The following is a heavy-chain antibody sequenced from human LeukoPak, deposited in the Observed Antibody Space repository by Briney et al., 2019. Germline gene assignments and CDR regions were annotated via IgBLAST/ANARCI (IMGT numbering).Heavy chain of an antibody. Sequence: SVTVSCKSSGGTFSSNAISWVRQAPGQGLERMGGIIPLFGTAKYSQRFQGRVTISADKATSTTYMELSSLSSEDTAVYYCARVGYYDSLTGYYVGWFDPWGQGTLVTVSS. CDR2: IIPLFGTA. D-gene: IGHD3-9*01. CDR3: ARVGYYDSLTGYYVGWFDP. CDR1: GGTFSSNA. J-gene: IGHJ5*02. V-gene: IGHV1-69*06.